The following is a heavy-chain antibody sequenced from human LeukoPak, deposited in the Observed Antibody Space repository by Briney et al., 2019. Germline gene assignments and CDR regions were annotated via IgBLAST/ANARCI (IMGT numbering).Heavy chain of an antibody. CDR1: GYTFTSYY. CDR2: INPSGGST. D-gene: IGHD4-23*01. J-gene: IGHJ5*02. Sequence: ASVTVSCKASGYTFTSYYMHWVRQAPGQGPEWMGIINPSGGSTSYAQKFQGRVTMTRDTSTSTVYMELSSLRSEDTAVYYCARDLESQDYGGISGWFDPWGQGTLVTVSS. CDR3: ARDLESQDYGGISGWFDP. V-gene: IGHV1-46*01.